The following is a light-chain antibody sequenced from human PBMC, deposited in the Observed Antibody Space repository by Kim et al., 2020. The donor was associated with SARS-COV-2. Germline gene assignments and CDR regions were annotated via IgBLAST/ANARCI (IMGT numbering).Light chain of an antibody. Sequence: APGERATLTCSASRSVSNNYLAWYQQKPGQAPGLLIYGASSRATGIPDRFSGSGSGTDFSLTISRLEPEDFAVYYCHQYGDSPWTFGQGTKVDIK. CDR1: RSVSNNY. J-gene: IGKJ1*01. CDR3: HQYGDSPWT. CDR2: GAS. V-gene: IGKV3-20*01.